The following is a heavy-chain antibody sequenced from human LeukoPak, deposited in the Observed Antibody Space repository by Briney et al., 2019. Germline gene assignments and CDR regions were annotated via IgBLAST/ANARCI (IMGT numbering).Heavy chain of an antibody. CDR3: AREPPKSPTQGFDI. Sequence: PSETPSLTCTVSGGSISSYYWSWIRQPPGKGLEWIGYIYYSGSTNYNPSLKSRVTISVDTSKNQFSLKLSSVTAADTAVYYCAREPPKSPTQGFDIWGQGTMVTVSS. CDR1: GGSISSYY. V-gene: IGHV4-59*01. CDR2: IYYSGST. J-gene: IGHJ3*02.